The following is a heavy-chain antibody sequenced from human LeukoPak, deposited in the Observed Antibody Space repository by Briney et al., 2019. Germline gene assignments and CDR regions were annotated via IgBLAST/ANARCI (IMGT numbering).Heavy chain of an antibody. Sequence: ASVKVSCKASGYTFTSYDINWVRQVTGQGLEWMGWMNPNSGNTGYAQKFQGRVTMTRNTSISTAYMELSSLRSEDTAVYYCARSRDYYGSGSYRYWYFDLWGRGTLVTVSS. CDR3: ARSRDYYGSGSYRYWYFDL. D-gene: IGHD3-10*01. CDR1: GYTFTSYD. CDR2: MNPNSGNT. V-gene: IGHV1-8*01. J-gene: IGHJ2*01.